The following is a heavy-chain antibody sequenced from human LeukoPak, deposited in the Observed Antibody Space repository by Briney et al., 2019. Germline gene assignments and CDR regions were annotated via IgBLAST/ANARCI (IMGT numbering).Heavy chain of an antibody. J-gene: IGHJ3*02. Sequence: PSETLSLTCTVSGGTINTNEYYWAWIRQPPGKGLEWIGSIYYGGATYTVLSLKSRIGLSVDSSENRFSLKLTSVTGADTALYYCARHLINRFQLNSPKALDAFDIWGQGTMVSVSS. CDR1: GGTINTNEYY. CDR2: IYYGGAT. CDR3: ARHLINRFQLNSPKALDAFDI. V-gene: IGHV4-39*01. D-gene: IGHD4-23*01.